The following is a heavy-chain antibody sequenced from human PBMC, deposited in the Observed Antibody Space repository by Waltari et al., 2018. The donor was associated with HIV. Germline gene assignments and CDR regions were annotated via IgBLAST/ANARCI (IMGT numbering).Heavy chain of an antibody. D-gene: IGHD4-17*01. CDR3: AYGLFDY. J-gene: IGHJ4*02. Sequence: EGQLVESGGGLVQPGGSLRLSCAASGFTVSNNYMTWVRQAPGKGLEWVSIIHSGGRTDYADSVKGRFTISRHNSENTVYLQMNSLRAEDTAVYYCAYGLFDYWGQGTLVTVSS. CDR1: GFTVSNNY. V-gene: IGHV3-53*04. CDR2: IHSGGRT.